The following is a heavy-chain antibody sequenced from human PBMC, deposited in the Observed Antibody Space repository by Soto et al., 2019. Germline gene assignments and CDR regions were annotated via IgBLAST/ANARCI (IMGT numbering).Heavy chain of an antibody. D-gene: IGHD3-16*01. CDR2: VSTYSGNT. CDR1: GYSFTNYH. V-gene: IGHV1-18*01. CDR3: ARTYALWSSNASFDY. J-gene: IGHJ4*02. Sequence: VASVKVSCKSSGYSFTNYHISWVRQAPGQGLEWIGWVSTYSGNTEYSQKFQGRVTMTTHTSTSTAYMELRSLRSDDTAMYFCARTYALWSSNASFDYWGQGTMVTVYS.